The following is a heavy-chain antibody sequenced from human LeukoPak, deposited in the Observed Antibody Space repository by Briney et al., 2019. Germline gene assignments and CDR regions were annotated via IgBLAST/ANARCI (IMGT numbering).Heavy chain of an antibody. D-gene: IGHD3-22*01. Sequence: PGGSLRLSCAASGFTLSSYSMNWVRQAPGKGLEWVSSISSSSSYIYYADSVKGRFTISRDNAKNSLYLQMNSLRAEDTAVYYCARDRDYYDSSDSDYWGQGTLVTVSS. CDR2: ISSSSSYI. CDR3: ARDRDYYDSSDSDY. J-gene: IGHJ4*02. CDR1: GFTLSSYS. V-gene: IGHV3-21*01.